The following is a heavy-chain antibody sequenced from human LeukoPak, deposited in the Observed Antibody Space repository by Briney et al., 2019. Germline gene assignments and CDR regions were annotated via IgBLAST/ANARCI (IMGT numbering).Heavy chain of an antibody. Sequence: SETLSLTCTVSGGSISSSSYYWGWIRQPPGKGLEWIGSIYYSGSTYYNPSLKSRVTISVDTSKNQFSLKLSSVTAADTAVYYCARRHSTRGAAFDIWGQGTMVTVSS. V-gene: IGHV4-39*01. CDR3: ARRHSTRGAAFDI. D-gene: IGHD3-16*01. CDR2: IYYSGST. J-gene: IGHJ3*02. CDR1: GGSISSSSYY.